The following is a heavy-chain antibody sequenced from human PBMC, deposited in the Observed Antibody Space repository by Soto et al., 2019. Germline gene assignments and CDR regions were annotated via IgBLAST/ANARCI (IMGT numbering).Heavy chain of an antibody. CDR3: AKVFSHHSNTRPSYFDY. V-gene: IGHV3-23*01. Sequence: PGGSLRLSCAASGFTFSSYAMSWVRQAPGKGLEWVSAISGSGGSTYYADSVKGRFTISRDNSKNTLYLQMNSLRAEDTAVYYCAKVFSHHSNTRPSYFDYWGQGTLVTVSS. J-gene: IGHJ4*02. CDR2: ISGSGGST. D-gene: IGHD4-4*01. CDR1: GFTFSSYA.